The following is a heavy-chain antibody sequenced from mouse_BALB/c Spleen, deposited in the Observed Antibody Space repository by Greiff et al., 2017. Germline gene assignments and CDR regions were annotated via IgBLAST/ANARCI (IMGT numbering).Heavy chain of an antibody. V-gene: IGHV8-12*01. Sequence: QVTLKECGPGILQPSQTLSLTCSFSGFSLSTSGMCVSWIRQPSGKGLEWLAHIYWDDDKCYNPSLKSRLTISKDTSSNQVFLKITSVDTADTATYYCARRVCYDYSFAYWGQGTLVTVSA. CDR2: IYWDDDK. D-gene: IGHD2-4*01. CDR3: ARRVCYDYSFAY. CDR1: GFSLSTSGMC. J-gene: IGHJ3*01.